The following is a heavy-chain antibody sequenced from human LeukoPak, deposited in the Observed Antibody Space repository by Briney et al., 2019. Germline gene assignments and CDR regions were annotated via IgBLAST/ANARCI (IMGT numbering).Heavy chain of an antibody. CDR3: AREGYYDILTGRTSGYYYGMDV. CDR2: IKQDGSEK. CDR1: GFTFSSYW. Sequence: GSLRLSCAASGFTFSSYWMSWVRQAPGKGLEWVANIKQDGSEKYYVDSVKGRFTISRDNAKNSLYLQMNSLRAEDTAVYYCAREGYYDILTGRTSGYYYGMDVWGQGTTVTVSS. V-gene: IGHV3-7*01. J-gene: IGHJ6*02. D-gene: IGHD3-9*01.